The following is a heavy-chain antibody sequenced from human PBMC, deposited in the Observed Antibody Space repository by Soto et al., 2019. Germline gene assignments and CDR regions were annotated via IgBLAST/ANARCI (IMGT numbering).Heavy chain of an antibody. J-gene: IGHJ4*02. CDR2: IYYSGST. D-gene: IGHD3-22*01. Sequence: SETLSLTCTVSGGSISSGDYYWSWIRQPPGKGLEWIGYIYYSGSTYYNPSLKSRVTISVDTSKNQFSLKLSSVTAADTAVYYCARKVLGPDSSGYYFDYWGQGTLVTVS. CDR1: GGSISSGDYY. CDR3: ARKVLGPDSSGYYFDY. V-gene: IGHV4-30-4*01.